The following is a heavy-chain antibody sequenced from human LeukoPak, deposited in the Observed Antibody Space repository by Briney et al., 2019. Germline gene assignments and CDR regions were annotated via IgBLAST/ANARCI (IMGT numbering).Heavy chain of an antibody. Sequence: PSETLSLTCTVSGDSISSSSYYWSWIRQPAGKGLEWIGRIYTSGSTNYNPSLKSRVTISVDTSKNQFSLKLSSVTAADTAVYYCAREYVRYFDWPNPDYWGQGTLVTVSS. V-gene: IGHV4-61*02. J-gene: IGHJ4*02. CDR3: AREYVRYFDWPNPDY. CDR1: GDSISSSSYY. D-gene: IGHD3-9*01. CDR2: IYTSGST.